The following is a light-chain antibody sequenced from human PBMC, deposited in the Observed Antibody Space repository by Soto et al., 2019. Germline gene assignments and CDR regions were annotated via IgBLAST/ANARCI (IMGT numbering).Light chain of an antibody. CDR3: QQYDGSLPYT. CDR2: GVS. Sequence: EIVLTQSPGTLSLSPGERATLSCRASPTVRNSYLAWYQQKPGQAPRLLIYGVSARATGIPDRFSGSGSGTDFTLTISRLEPEDFAVFYCQQYDGSLPYTFGQGTNLEIK. CDR1: PTVRNSY. J-gene: IGKJ2*01. V-gene: IGKV3-20*01.